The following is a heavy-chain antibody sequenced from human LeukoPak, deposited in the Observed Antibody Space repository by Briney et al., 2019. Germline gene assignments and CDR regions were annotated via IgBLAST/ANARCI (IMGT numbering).Heavy chain of an antibody. D-gene: IGHD4-17*01. CDR3: ARLSGDGDY. CDR1: GGSFSGYY. CDR2: INHSGST. Sequence: SETLSLTCAVYGGSFSGYYWSWIRQPPGKGLEWIGEINHSGSTNYNPSLKSRVTISVDTSKNQFSLKLSSVTAADTAVYYCARLSGDGDYWGQGTLVTVSS. V-gene: IGHV4-34*01. J-gene: IGHJ4*02.